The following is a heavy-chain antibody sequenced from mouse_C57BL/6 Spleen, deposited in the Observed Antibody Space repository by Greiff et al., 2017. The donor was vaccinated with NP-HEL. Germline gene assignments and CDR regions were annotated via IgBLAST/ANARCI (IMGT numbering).Heavy chain of an antibody. CDR3: ARPHSNHAMDY. J-gene: IGHJ4*01. CDR2: IDPSDSYT. Sequence: QVQLQQPGAELVKPGASVKLSCKASGYTFTSYWMQWVKQRPGQGLEWIGEIDPSDSYTNYNQKFKGKATLTVDTSSSTAYMQLSSLTSEDSAVYYCARPHSNHAMDYWGQGTSVTVSS. CDR1: GYTFTSYW. V-gene: IGHV1-50*01. D-gene: IGHD2-5*01.